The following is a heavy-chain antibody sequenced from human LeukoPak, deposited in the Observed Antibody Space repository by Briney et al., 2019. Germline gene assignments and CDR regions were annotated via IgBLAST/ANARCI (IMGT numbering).Heavy chain of an antibody. J-gene: IGHJ4*02. Sequence: GGSLRLSCAVSGITLSNYGMSWVRQAPGKGLEWVAGISESGGSTNYADSVKGRFTISRDSPKNTLYLQMNSLRAEDTAVYFCAKRGVVIRVILVGFHKEAYYFDSWGQGALVTVSS. D-gene: IGHD3-22*01. CDR2: ISESGGST. CDR1: GITLSNYG. CDR3: AKRGVVIRVILVGFHKEAYYFDS. V-gene: IGHV3-23*01.